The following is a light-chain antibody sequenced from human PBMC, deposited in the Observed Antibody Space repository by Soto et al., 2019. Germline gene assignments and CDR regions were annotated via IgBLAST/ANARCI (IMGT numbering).Light chain of an antibody. CDR3: LNYYSAPWT. V-gene: IGKV1-27*01. Sequence: DIQMTQSPSSLSASVGDRVTITCRASQDISKYVAWYQHKPGKGPELLIFAASALESGVASRFSGSGSGTDFTLTISSLQPEDVATYYCLNYYSAPWTFSQGTKVEIK. CDR1: QDISKY. J-gene: IGKJ1*01. CDR2: AAS.